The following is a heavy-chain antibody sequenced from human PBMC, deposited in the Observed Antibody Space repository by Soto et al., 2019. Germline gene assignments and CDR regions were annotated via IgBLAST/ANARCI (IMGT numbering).Heavy chain of an antibody. V-gene: IGHV3-9*01. CDR2: ISWNSGSI. CDR3: AKDLSGGSCIQH. J-gene: IGHJ1*01. Sequence: EVQLVESGGGWVQPGGSLRLSWEASGFTFEDYAMPWVGQAPGKGLEWVSGISWNSGSIGYADSVKGRFTISRDNAKNSLYLQMNSLRAEDTALYYCAKDLSGGSCIQHWGQGTLVTVSS. CDR1: GFTFEDYA. D-gene: IGHD2-15*01.